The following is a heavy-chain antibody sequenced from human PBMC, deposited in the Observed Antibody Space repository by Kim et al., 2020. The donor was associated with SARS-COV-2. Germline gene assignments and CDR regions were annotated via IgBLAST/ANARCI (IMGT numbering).Heavy chain of an antibody. Sequence: STSYATKFQGRVTMTRDTSTSTVYMELSSLRSEDTAVYYCASGVRDKTDYWGQGTLVTVSS. D-gene: IGHD1-1*01. J-gene: IGHJ4*02. CDR3: ASGVRDKTDY. V-gene: IGHV1-46*01. CDR2: ST.